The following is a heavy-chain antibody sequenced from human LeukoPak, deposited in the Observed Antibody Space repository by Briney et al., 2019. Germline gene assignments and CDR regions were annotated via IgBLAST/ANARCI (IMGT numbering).Heavy chain of an antibody. CDR2: IYTSGST. CDR3: ARSLLTGYDSSGYSYYFDY. Sequence: SETLSLTCTVSGGSISSYYWSWIRQPAGKGLEWIGRIYTSGSTNYNPSLKSRVTMSVETSKNQFSLKLSSVTAADTAVYYCARSLLTGYDSSGYSYYFDYWGQGTLVTVSS. J-gene: IGHJ4*02. V-gene: IGHV4-4*07. CDR1: GGSISSYY. D-gene: IGHD3-22*01.